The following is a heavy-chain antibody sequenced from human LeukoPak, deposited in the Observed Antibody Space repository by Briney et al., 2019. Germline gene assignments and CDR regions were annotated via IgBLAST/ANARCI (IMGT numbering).Heavy chain of an antibody. J-gene: IGHJ4*02. CDR1: GGSISSYY. CDR3: ARRGYSSGWYVGY. CDR2: IYYSGST. Sequence: NPSETLSLTCTVSGGSISSYYWSWIRQPPGKGLEWIGCIYYSGSTNYNPSFKSRVTISVDTSKNQFSLKLSSVTAADTAVYYCARRGYSSGWYVGYWGQGTLVTVSS. D-gene: IGHD6-19*01. V-gene: IGHV4-59*12.